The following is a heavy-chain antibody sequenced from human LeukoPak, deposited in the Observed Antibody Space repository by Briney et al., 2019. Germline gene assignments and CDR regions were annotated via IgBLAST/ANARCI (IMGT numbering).Heavy chain of an antibody. V-gene: IGHV1-2*02. Sequence: ASVKVSCKASGYTFTSYGISWVRQAPGQGLEWMGWINPNSGGTNYAQKFQGRVTMTRDTSISTAYMELSRLRSDDTAVYYCASIVGRTGAFDIWGQGTMVTVSS. D-gene: IGHD1-26*01. CDR3: ASIVGRTGAFDI. J-gene: IGHJ3*02. CDR1: GYTFTSYG. CDR2: INPNSGGT.